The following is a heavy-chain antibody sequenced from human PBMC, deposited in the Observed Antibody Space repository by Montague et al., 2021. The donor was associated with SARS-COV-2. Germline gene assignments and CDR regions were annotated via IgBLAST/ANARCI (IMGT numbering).Heavy chain of an antibody. CDR3: ARRGVGSGFDH. CDR2: VTSRDGTT. D-gene: IGHD6-25*01. CDR1: GFTFSNYG. Sequence: SLRLSCEASGFTFSNYGMSWVRQVPGKGLAWVSHVTSRDGTTYCXDSVRGRFTISRDNSKNMVYLQMNSLRVEDTAVYYCARRGVGSGFDHWGQGTLVTVSS. V-gene: IGHV3-23*01. J-gene: IGHJ4*02.